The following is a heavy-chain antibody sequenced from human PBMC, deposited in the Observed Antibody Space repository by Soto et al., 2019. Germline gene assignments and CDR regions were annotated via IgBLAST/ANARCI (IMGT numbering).Heavy chain of an antibody. D-gene: IGHD6-13*01. J-gene: IGHJ4*02. V-gene: IGHV1-69*13. CDR2: IIPIFGTA. CDR1: GGTFSSYA. Sequence: GASVKVSCKASGGTFSSYAISWVRQAPGQGLEWMGGIIPIFGTANYAQKFQGRVTITADESTSTAYMELSSLRSEDTAVYYCASSSLFQHLVRFDYWGQGTLVTVSS. CDR3: ASSSLFQHLVRFDY.